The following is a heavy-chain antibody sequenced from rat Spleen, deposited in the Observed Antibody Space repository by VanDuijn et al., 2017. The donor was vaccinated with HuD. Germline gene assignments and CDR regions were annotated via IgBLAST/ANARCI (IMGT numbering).Heavy chain of an antibody. V-gene: IGHV5-20*01. Sequence: EVQLVESDGGLVQPGKSLKLSCAASGFTFSDYYMAWVRQAPTKGLEWVATISSDGGRNFYRDSVKGRFTVSRDNAKSTLYLQMDSLRSEDTATYYCTRGWLSPYNWFAYWGQGTLVTVSS. CDR3: TRGWLSPYNWFAY. J-gene: IGHJ3*01. CDR2: ISSDGGRN. D-gene: IGHD1-12*03. CDR1: GFTFSDYY.